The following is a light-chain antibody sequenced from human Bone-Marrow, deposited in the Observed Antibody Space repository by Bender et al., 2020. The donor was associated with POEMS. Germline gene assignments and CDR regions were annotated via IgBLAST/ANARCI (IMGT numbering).Light chain of an antibody. CDR3: CSYAGSATYV. V-gene: IGLV2-23*02. CDR2: GVN. Sequence: QSALTQPASVSGSPGQSITISCTGTSSDIGNYNPLSWYQQHPGQAPKLMIYGVNRRPSGVSNRFSGSKSGNTASLTISGLQAEDEADYDCCSYAGSATYVSVAGAKVSVL. CDR1: SSDIGNYNP. J-gene: IGLJ1*01.